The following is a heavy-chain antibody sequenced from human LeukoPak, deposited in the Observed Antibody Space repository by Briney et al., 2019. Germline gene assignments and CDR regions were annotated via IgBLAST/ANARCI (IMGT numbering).Heavy chain of an antibody. J-gene: IGHJ4*02. D-gene: IGHD5-18*01. Sequence: GGSLRLSCAASGFTFSSYAMSWVRQAPGKGLEWVSAISGSGGSTYYADSVKGRFTISRDNSKNMLYLQMNSLRAEDTAVYYCAKDRKQLLSWGTYYFDYWGQGTLVTVSS. CDR1: GFTFSSYA. V-gene: IGHV3-23*01. CDR3: AKDRKQLLSWGTYYFDY. CDR2: ISGSGGST.